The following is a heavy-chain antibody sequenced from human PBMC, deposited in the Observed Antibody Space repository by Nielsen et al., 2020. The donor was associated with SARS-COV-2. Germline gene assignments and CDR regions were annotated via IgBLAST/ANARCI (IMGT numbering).Heavy chain of an antibody. J-gene: IGHJ6*02. D-gene: IGHD2-15*01. CDR3: TRDFLVVVAADYYYYGMDV. V-gene: IGHV3-49*04. CDR2: IRSKAYGGTT. CDR1: GFTFGDYA. Sequence: GGSLRLSCTASGFTFGDYAMSWVRQAPGKGLEWVGFIRSKAYGGTTEYAASVKGRFTISRDDSKSIAYLQMNSLKTEDTAVYYCTRDFLVVVAADYYYYGMDVWGQGTTVTVSS.